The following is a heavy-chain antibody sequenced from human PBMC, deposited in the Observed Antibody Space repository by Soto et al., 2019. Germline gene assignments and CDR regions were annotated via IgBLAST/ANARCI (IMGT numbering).Heavy chain of an antibody. CDR2: INHSGSN. D-gene: IGHD6-13*01. CDR1: GGSFSGYY. V-gene: IGHV4-34*01. Sequence: PSETLSLTCAVYGGSFSGYYWSWIRQPPGKGLEWIGEINHSGSNNYNPSLKSRVTISVDTSKKQFSLKLSSVTAADTAVYYCARVITSSATFYYHEGMDVWGQGTKVTVSS. CDR3: ARVITSSATFYYHEGMDV. J-gene: IGHJ6*02.